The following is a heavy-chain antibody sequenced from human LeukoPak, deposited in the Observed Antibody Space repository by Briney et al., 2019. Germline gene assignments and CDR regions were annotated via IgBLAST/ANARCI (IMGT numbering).Heavy chain of an antibody. CDR2: IYYSGST. D-gene: IGHD7-27*01. Sequence: SETLSLTCTVSGGSISSYYWSWIRQPPGKGLEWIGYIYYSGSTNYNPSLKSRVTISVDTSKNQFSLKLSSVTAADTAVYYCAGHNAAWGYYYYYGMDVWGQGTTVTVSS. CDR1: GGSISSYY. J-gene: IGHJ6*02. CDR3: AGHNAAWGYYYYYGMDV. V-gene: IGHV4-59*01.